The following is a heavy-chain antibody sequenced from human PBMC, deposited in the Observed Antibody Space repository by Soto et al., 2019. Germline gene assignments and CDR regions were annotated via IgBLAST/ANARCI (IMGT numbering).Heavy chain of an antibody. CDR2: ITGSGGST. CDR3: ARIRLRGFHYGYELDY. CDR1: GFTFSSYA. V-gene: IGHV3-23*01. J-gene: IGHJ4*02. D-gene: IGHD5-18*01. Sequence: EVQLLESGGGSVQPGGSLRLSCAASGFTFSSYAMSWVRQAPGKGLEWVSTITGSGGSTYYADSVKGRFTISRDNSISRDNSKNTLYLQMNSLRAEDTAVYFCARIRLRGFHYGYELDYWGQGTMVTVS.